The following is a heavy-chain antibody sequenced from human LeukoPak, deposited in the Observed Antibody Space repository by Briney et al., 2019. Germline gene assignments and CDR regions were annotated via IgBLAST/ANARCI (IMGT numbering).Heavy chain of an antibody. CDR2: IYYSGST. CDR3: ARAYYGGPYFDY. CDR1: GGSFSGYY. J-gene: IGHJ4*02. D-gene: IGHD4-23*01. Sequence: PSETLSLTCAVYGGSFSGYYWSWIRQPPGKGLEWIGYIYYSGSTNYNPSLKSRVTISVDTSKNQFSLKLSSVTAADTAVYYCARAYYGGPYFDYWGQGTLVTVSS. V-gene: IGHV4-59*01.